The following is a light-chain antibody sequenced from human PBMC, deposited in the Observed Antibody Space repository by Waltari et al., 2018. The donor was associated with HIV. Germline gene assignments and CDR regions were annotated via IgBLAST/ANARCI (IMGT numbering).Light chain of an antibody. J-gene: IGKJ1*01. CDR2: ATS. V-gene: IGKV1-12*01. CDR3: QQANSFPWT. CDR1: QPVSSW. Sequence: IQMTQSPSSVSASVGDRVTITCRASQPVSSWLTWYQQKPGKSPDLLIYATSILQSGVPSRFSGSGSGTNFTLTITSLQPEDFASYYCQQANSFPWTFGQGTKVEIK.